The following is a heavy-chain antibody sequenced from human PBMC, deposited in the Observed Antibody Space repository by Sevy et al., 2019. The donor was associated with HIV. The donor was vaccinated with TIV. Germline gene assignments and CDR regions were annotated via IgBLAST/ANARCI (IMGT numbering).Heavy chain of an antibody. D-gene: IGHD6-19*01. CDR2: IWYDGSNK. V-gene: IGHV3-33*01. CDR3: ARGGQWLVQDAFDI. CDR1: GFTFSSYG. J-gene: IGHJ3*02. Sequence: GGSLRLSCAASGFTFSSYGMHWVRQAPGKGLEWVAVIWYDGSNKYYADSVKGRFTISRDNSKNTLYLQMNSLRAEDTTVYYCARGGQWLVQDAFDIWGQGTMVTVSS.